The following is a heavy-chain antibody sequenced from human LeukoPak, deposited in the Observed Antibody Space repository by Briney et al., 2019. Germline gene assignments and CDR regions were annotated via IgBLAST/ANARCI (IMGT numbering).Heavy chain of an antibody. CDR3: AREGARDAFDI. Sequence: ASVKVSCKASGYTFTSYDINWVRQATGQGLEWMGWMNPNSGNTGYAQKFQGRVTITRSTSISTAYMELSSLRSEDTAVYYCAREGARDAFDIWGQGTMVTVSS. V-gene: IGHV1-8*03. D-gene: IGHD1-26*01. CDR1: GYTFTSYD. CDR2: MNPNSGNT. J-gene: IGHJ3*02.